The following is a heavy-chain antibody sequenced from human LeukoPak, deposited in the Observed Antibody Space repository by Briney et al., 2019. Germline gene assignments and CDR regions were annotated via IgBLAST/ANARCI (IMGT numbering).Heavy chain of an antibody. V-gene: IGHV4-34*01. CDR2: INHSGST. D-gene: IGHD3-10*01. J-gene: IGHJ4*02. CDR1: GGSFSGYY. Sequence: SETLSLTCAVYGGSFSGYYWSWIRQPPGKGLEWIGEINHSGSTNYNPSLKSRVTISVDTSKNQFSLKLSSVTAADTAVYYCARDPITMVRGSFDYWGQGTLVTVSS. CDR3: ARDPITMVRGSFDY.